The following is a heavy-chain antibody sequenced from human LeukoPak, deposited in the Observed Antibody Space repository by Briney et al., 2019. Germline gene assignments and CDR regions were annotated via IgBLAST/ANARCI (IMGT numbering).Heavy chain of an antibody. D-gene: IGHD3-10*01. J-gene: IGHJ4*02. Sequence: PGGSLRLSCAASGFTFNNYWMNWFRQAPGKGLEWVANIKQDGTEIYYVDSVRGRFIISRDNAENSLYLQMNSLRVEDTAVYYCARTPDGADYWGQGTLVTVSS. CDR1: GFTFNNYW. V-gene: IGHV3-7*01. CDR3: ARTPDGADY. CDR2: IKQDGTEI.